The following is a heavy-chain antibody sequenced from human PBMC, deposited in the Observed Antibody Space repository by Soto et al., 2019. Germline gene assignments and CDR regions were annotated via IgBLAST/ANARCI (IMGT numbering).Heavy chain of an antibody. CDR1: GFTFNNYA. CDR2: ISGGGDTT. V-gene: IGHV3-23*01. D-gene: IGHD3-10*01. CDR3: AKGRGGSGSLTPRVDF. J-gene: IGHJ4*02. Sequence: EVQLLDSGGGLVQPGGSLRLSCAASGFTFNNYAMTWVRQAPGKGLEWVSAISGGGDTTSYADSVKGRFTVYRDGSKNRLYLQMRSRRAEDTALYYCAKGRGGSGSLTPRVDFWGQGTLGTVSS.